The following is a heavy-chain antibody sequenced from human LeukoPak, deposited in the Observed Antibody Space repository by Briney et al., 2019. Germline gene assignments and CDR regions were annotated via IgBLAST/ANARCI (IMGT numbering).Heavy chain of an antibody. J-gene: IGHJ4*02. CDR3: ARVGCSGGSCYSGLDY. V-gene: IGHV3-21*01. CDR1: VFTFSSYS. Sequence: GGSLRLSRAASVFTFSSYSVNWVRDAPGKGLECVSSICSSRRYIYYADSVKGRFTIYRDNAKNSLYLQMNSLRAEDTAVYYCARVGCSGGSCYSGLDYWGQGTLVTVSS. CDR2: ICSSRRYI. D-gene: IGHD2-15*01.